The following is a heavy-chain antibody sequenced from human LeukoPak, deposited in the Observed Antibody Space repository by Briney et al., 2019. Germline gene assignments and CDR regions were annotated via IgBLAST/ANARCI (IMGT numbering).Heavy chain of an antibody. CDR1: GFTFSSFS. CDR2: ISIGYNHI. V-gene: IGHV3-21*01. D-gene: IGHD2-15*01. J-gene: IGHJ4*02. CDR3: ASADIVVVPADPFDY. Sequence: SGESLTLSCAASGFTFSSFSMNWVRQAPGRGLEWVASISIGYNHIYYADSVKDRFTISRDNAKNSLYLQMNSLRDEDTAVYYCASADIVVVPADPFDYWGQGTLVTVSS.